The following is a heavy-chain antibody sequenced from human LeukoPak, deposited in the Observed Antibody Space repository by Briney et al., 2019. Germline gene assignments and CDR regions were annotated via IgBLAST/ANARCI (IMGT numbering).Heavy chain of an antibody. D-gene: IGHD6-19*01. CDR2: ISDDGSNK. V-gene: IGHV3-30*18. CDR3: AKMAVAGPEDY. J-gene: IGHJ4*02. Sequence: PGRSLRLSCGASGFTFSSCGMHWVRQAPGKGLEWVAVISDDGSNKYYADSVKGRFTISRDNSKNTLYVQMNSLRAEDTAVYYCAKMAVAGPEDYWGQGTLVTVSS. CDR1: GFTFSSCG.